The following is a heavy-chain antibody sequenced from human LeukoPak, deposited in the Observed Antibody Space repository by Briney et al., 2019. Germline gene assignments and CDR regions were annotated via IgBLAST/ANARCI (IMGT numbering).Heavy chain of an antibody. CDR2: INHSGGT. V-gene: IGHV4-34*01. Sequence: SETLSLTCAVYGGSFSGYYWSWIRQPPGKGLEWIGEINHSGGTNYNPSLKSRVTISVDTSKNQFSLKLSSVTAADTAVYYCARRVIAALGFQHWGQGTLVTVSS. J-gene: IGHJ1*01. CDR3: ARRVIAALGFQH. D-gene: IGHD2-21*01. CDR1: GGSFSGYY.